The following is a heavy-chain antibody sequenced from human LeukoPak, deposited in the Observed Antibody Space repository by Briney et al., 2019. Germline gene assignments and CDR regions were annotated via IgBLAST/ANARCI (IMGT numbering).Heavy chain of an antibody. D-gene: IGHD1-14*01. V-gene: IGHV3-30*03. Sequence: GGSLRLSCAASGFTFSSYGMHWVRQAPGKGLEWVAVISYDGSNKYYADSVKGRFTISRDNSKNTLYLQMNSLRAEDTAVYYCRRGTGRLAQEVYYGIDVWGQGTTVTVSS. CDR3: RRGTGRLAQEVYYGIDV. CDR2: ISYDGSNK. J-gene: IGHJ6*02. CDR1: GFTFSSYG.